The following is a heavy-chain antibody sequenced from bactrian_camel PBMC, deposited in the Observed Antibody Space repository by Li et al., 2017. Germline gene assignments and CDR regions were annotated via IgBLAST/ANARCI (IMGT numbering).Heavy chain of an antibody. Sequence: HVQLVESGGELVQPGGSLRIVCDSSGFTLNSYYITWVRQAPGKGLEWVSSIYSDGSNTYYADSVKGRFTISRDNAKNTVYLQMNSLKSEDTALYCCATRYGGRGTSDLGYWGQGTQVTVS. CDR1: GFTLNSYY. J-gene: IGHJ6*01. D-gene: IGHD6*01. CDR3: ATRYGGRGTSDLGY. CDR2: IYSDGSNT. V-gene: IGHV3-2*01.